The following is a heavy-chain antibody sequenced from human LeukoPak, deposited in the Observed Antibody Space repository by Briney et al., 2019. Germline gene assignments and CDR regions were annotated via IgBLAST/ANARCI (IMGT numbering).Heavy chain of an antibody. CDR2: IQPADSQT. V-gene: IGHV5-51*01. Sequence: GESLQISSMGSGYSFTTYWIDWGRQVPGKGLEWMGLIQPADSQTRYNPSFQGQVTLSDDNSINTAYLQWSSLRPSDTAMYYCARRLRTGGFDIWGQGTEVTVSS. D-gene: IGHD1-1*01. J-gene: IGHJ3*02. CDR1: GYSFTTYW. CDR3: ARRLRTGGFDI.